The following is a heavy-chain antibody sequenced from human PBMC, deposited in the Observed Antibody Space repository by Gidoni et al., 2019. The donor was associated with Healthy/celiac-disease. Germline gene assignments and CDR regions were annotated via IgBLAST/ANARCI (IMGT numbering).Heavy chain of an antibody. CDR1: GFSLSTRGMC. CDR2: IAWDDDK. V-gene: IGHV2-70*01. CDR3: ARIPLYYDILSVGPVPYYGMDV. J-gene: IGHJ6*02. D-gene: IGHD3-9*01. Sequence: QVTLRESGPALVKPTQTLTLTCTFSGFSLSTRGMCVSWIRQPPGKALEWLALIAWDDDKYYSTSLKTRLTISKDTSKNQVVLTMTNMDPVDTATYYCARIPLYYDILSVGPVPYYGMDVWGQGTTVTVSS.